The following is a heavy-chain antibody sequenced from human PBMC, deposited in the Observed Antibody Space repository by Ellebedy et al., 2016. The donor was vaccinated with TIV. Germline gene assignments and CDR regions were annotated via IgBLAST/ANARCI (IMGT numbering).Heavy chain of an antibody. Sequence: AASVKVSCKASGYTFTDYYMHWVRQAPGQGLEWMGCINPNSGGTNYAQNFQGRVTMTRDTSISTGYMDLSRLRSDDTAVYYCARGPLWFGETIDNWGQGVLVTVSS. V-gene: IGHV1-2*02. J-gene: IGHJ4*02. CDR3: ARGPLWFGETIDN. CDR1: GYTFTDYY. D-gene: IGHD3-10*01. CDR2: INPNSGGT.